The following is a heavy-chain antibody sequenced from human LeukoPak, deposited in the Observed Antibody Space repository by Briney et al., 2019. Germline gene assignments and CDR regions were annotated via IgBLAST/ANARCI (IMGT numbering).Heavy chain of an antibody. CDR2: ISYDGSNK. CDR1: GFTFSSYG. CDR3: AKDRAHSGSYYGTFDY. J-gene: IGHJ4*02. V-gene: IGHV3-30*18. Sequence: GGSLRLSCAASGFTFSSYGMHWVRQAPGKGLEWVAVISYDGSNKYYADSVKGRFTISRDNSRNTLYLQMSSQRTGDTALYYCAKDRAHSGSYYGTFDYWGQGTLVTVSS. D-gene: IGHD1-26*01.